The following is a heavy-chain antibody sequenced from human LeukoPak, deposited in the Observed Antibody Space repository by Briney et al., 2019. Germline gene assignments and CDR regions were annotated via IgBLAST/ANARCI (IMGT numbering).Heavy chain of an antibody. CDR1: GGSVTNYY. Sequence: SGTLSLTCTVSGGSVTNYYWNWIRQTPGKGLEWIGCFYYSGSTSYNPSLKSRVTISIDTSKNQFSLKLTSVTAADTAVYYCASQSSPRFWGQGTLVTVSS. CDR3: ASQSSPRF. D-gene: IGHD6-13*01. CDR2: FYYSGST. J-gene: IGHJ1*01. V-gene: IGHV4-59*02.